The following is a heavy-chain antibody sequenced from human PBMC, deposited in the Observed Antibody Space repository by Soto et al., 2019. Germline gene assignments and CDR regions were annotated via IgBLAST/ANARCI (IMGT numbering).Heavy chain of an antibody. CDR3: ARVIRQQLVQGIYYYYYGMDV. D-gene: IGHD6-13*01. CDR1: GFTFSSYW. V-gene: IGHV5-10-1*01. J-gene: IGHJ6*02. CDR2: IDPSDSYT. Sequence: GGSLRLSCAASGFTFSSYWISWVRQMPGKGLEWMGRIDPSDSYTNYSPSFQGHVTISADKSISTAYLQWSSLKASDTAMYYCARVIRQQLVQGIYYYYYGMDVWGQGTTVTVSS.